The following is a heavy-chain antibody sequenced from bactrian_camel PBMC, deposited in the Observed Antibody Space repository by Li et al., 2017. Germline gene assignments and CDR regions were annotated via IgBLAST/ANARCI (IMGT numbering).Heavy chain of an antibody. V-gene: IGHV3S1*01. D-gene: IGHD4*01. CDR1: GDTDSRNC. CDR3: AAATSVIACNSQFFNV. Sequence: HVQLVESGGGSVQAGGSLTLSCVVSGDTDSRNCMGWFRQVPGKSREGVAITYTGDGRPSYADSVKGRFTISSDKVNMKYELYLQMDVLNPNDTAMYYCAAATSVIACNSQFFNVWGQGTQVTVS. J-gene: IGHJ4*01. CDR2: TYTGDGRP.